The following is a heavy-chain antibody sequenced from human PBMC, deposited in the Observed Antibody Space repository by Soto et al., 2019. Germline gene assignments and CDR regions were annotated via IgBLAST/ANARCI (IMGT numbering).Heavy chain of an antibody. CDR3: AILQIVGATYTFDY. V-gene: IGHV1-69*05. CDR2: IIPIFGTA. J-gene: IGHJ4*02. D-gene: IGHD2-21*01. CDR1: GGTFSSYA. Sequence: GASVKVSCKASGGTFSSYAISWVRQAPGQGLEWMGGIIPIFGTANYAQKFQGRVTMTTDTSTSTAYMELRSLTSDDTAVYHCAILQIVGATYTFDYWGQGTQVTVSS.